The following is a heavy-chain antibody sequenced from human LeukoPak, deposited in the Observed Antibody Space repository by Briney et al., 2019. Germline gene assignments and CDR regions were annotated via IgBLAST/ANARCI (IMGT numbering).Heavy chain of an antibody. V-gene: IGHV3-48*01. CDR3: AIPDGIAAHSFYY. CDR1: GFTFSSYS. D-gene: IGHD6-13*01. J-gene: IGHJ4*02. Sequence: GGSLRLSCAASGFTFSSYSMNWVRQAPGKGLEWVSYISSSSSTIYYADSVKGRFTISRDNAKNSLYLQMNSLRAEDTAVYYCAIPDGIAAHSFYYWGQGTLVTVSS. CDR2: ISSSSSTI.